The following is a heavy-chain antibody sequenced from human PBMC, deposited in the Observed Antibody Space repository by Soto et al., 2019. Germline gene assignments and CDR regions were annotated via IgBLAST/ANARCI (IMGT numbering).Heavy chain of an antibody. D-gene: IGHD4-17*01. Sequence: QVQLVQSGAEVKKPGSSVKVSCKASGGSLSNYGISWVRQAPGQGLEWMGGIIPVFGTANYAQKFQGRITITADESTNIVYMDVTNLRSEDTAVYYCARGVATKIVVTTDYATDVWGQGTTVTVSS. J-gene: IGHJ6*02. CDR1: GGSLSNYG. CDR3: ARGVATKIVVTTDYATDV. V-gene: IGHV1-69*12. CDR2: IIPVFGTA.